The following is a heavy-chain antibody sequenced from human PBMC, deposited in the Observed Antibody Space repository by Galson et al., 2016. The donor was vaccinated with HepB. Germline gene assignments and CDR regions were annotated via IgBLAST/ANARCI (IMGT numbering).Heavy chain of an antibody. CDR2: IYHSGST. V-gene: IGHV4-4*02. J-gene: IGHJ5*02. CDR1: GDSITNSNW. D-gene: IGHD2/OR15-2a*01. Sequence: SETLSLTCAVSGDSITNSNWWSWVRQPPGKGLEWIGEIYHSGSTNYYPSLKSRVTISVDRSKNQFSLNLSSVTATDTAVYFCARQEYGDQEDGPLHFDHWGQGTLVTVSS. CDR3: ARQEYGDQEDGPLHFDH.